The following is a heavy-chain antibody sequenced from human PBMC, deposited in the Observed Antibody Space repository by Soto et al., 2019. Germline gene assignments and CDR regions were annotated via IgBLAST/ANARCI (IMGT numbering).Heavy chain of an antibody. Sequence: QVQLVQSGAEVKKPGASVKVSCKASGYTFTSYGIIWVRQAPGQGLEWMGWISAYNGNTNYAQKLQERVTMTTDTSTSTADMELRSRRSDDTAVYYCARDRGSYALDYWGQGTLVTVSS. CDR3: ARDRGSYALDY. D-gene: IGHD1-26*01. J-gene: IGHJ4*02. CDR1: GYTFTSYG. CDR2: ISAYNGNT. V-gene: IGHV1-18*01.